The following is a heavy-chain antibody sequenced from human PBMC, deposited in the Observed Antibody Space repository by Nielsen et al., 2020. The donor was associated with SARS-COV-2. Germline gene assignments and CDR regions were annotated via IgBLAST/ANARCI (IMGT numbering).Heavy chain of an antibody. V-gene: IGHV4-34*01. J-gene: IGHJ4*02. D-gene: IGHD3-10*01. CDR3: AGTYGSGSPYFDY. Sequence: SQTLSLTCAVYGGSFSGYYWSWIRQPPGKGLEWIGSIYYSGSTYYNPSLKSRVTISVDTSKNQFSLKLSSVTAADTAVYYCAGTYGSGSPYFDYWGQGTLVTVSS. CDR2: IYYSGST. CDR1: GGSFSGYY.